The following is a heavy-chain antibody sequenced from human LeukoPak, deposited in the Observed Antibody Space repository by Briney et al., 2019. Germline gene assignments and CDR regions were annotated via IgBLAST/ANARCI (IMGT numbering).Heavy chain of an antibody. CDR3: ARDIVGVVVVAATPHFDY. J-gene: IGHJ4*02. CDR2: INPNTGGT. V-gene: IGHV1-2*02. CDR1: GYTFTGYY. D-gene: IGHD2-15*01. Sequence: VASVKVSCKASGYTFTGYYMHWVRQAPGQGLEWMGWINPNTGGTNYAQKFQGRVTMTRDTSISTAYMELSRLRSDDTAVYYCARDIVGVVVVAATPHFDYWGQGTLVTVSS.